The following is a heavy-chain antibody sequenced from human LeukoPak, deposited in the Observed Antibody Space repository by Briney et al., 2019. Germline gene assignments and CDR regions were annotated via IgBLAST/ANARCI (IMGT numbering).Heavy chain of an antibody. CDR3: ARYRNEYDYGDYQVIDY. V-gene: IGHV4-39*01. CDR2: IYYSGST. CDR1: GGSISSSSYY. Sequence: SETVSLTCTVSGGSISSSSYYWGWIRQPPGKGLEWIGSIYYSGSTYYNPSLKSRVTISVDTSKNQFSLKLSSVTAADTAVYYCARYRNEYDYGDYQVIDYWVQGTLVTVSS. J-gene: IGHJ4*02. D-gene: IGHD4-17*01.